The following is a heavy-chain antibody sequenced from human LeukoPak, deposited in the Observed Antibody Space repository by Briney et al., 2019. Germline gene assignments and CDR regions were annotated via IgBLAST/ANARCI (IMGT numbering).Heavy chain of an antibody. D-gene: IGHD4-17*01. J-gene: IGHJ3*02. CDR1: GYTFTAYY. CDR2: ISTYSGNT. V-gene: IGHV1-18*04. Sequence: ASVKVSCKASGYTFTAYYMHWVRQAPGQGLEWMGWISTYSGNTNYAQNLQGRVTMTTDTSTSTAYMELRSLRSDDTAVYYCARDASYGDSYDAFDIWGQGTMVTVPS. CDR3: ARDASYGDSYDAFDI.